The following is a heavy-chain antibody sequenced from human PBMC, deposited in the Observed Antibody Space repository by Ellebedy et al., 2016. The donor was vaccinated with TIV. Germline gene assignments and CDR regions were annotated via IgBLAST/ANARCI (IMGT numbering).Heavy chain of an antibody. CDR3: AKGNHGYTSDWFDF. V-gene: IGHV3-23*01. Sequence: GGSLRLSXAASGFTFNNFALSWVRQAPGKGLEWVSGIIGSGGSTSYAESVKGRFTISRDNSKNMVHLQMSSLRAEDTAVYYCAKGNHGYTSDWFDFWGQGTPVTVSS. J-gene: IGHJ4*02. CDR1: GFTFNNFA. CDR2: IIGSGGST. D-gene: IGHD6-19*01.